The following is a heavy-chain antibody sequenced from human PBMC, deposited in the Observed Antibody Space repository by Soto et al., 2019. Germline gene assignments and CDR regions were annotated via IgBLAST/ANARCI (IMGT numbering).Heavy chain of an antibody. CDR2: VHPYEGTT. CDR3: AREYYYTTTWIDY. D-gene: IGHD1-26*01. V-gene: IGHV1-18*04. Sequence: GGSVKVSCKTSGFPFTSYPFSLVRQAPGQGLEWLAWVHPYEGTTKVAHQFRDRLTVTTDTSAATVFMELTRLTSDDTAVYFCAREYYYTTTWIDYWGQGTLVTVSS. CDR1: GFPFTSYP. J-gene: IGHJ4*02.